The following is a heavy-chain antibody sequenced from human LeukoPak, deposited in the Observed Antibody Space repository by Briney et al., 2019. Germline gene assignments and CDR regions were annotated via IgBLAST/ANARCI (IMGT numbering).Heavy chain of an antibody. CDR2: LSDRGDRT. D-gene: IGHD4/OR15-4a*01. Sequence: GGSLRLSCAASGFTFSTWAMTWVRQAPGKGLEWVSSLSDRGDRTYYADSVKGRFAISRDNSKNTLYLQMDSLRAEDTAVYYCAASDYGASPDAFDIWGHGTMLSVS. V-gene: IGHV3-23*01. CDR1: GFTFSTWA. CDR3: AASDYGASPDAFDI. J-gene: IGHJ3*02.